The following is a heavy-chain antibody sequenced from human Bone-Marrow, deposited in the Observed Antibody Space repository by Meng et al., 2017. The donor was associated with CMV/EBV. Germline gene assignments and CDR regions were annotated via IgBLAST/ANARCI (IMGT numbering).Heavy chain of an antibody. J-gene: IGHJ3*02. CDR1: GFTFSSYG. Sequence: GESLKISCAASGFTFSSYGMHWVRQAPGKGLEWVAFIRYDGSNKYYADSVKGRFTISRDNSKNTLYLQMNSLRAEDTAVYYCARAYSYDIWGQGTMVTVSS. V-gene: IGHV3-30*02. CDR2: IRYDGSNK. D-gene: IGHD5-18*01. CDR3: ARAYSYDI.